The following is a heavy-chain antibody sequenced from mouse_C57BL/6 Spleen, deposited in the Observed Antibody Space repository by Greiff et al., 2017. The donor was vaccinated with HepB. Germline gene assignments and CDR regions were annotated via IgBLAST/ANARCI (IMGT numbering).Heavy chain of an antibody. V-gene: IGHV1-82*01. Sequence: VKLMESGPELVKPGASVKISCKASGYAFSSSWMNWVKQRPGKGLEWIGRIYPGDGDTNYNGKFKGKATLTADKSSSTAYMQLSSLTSEDSAVYFCARSGLLLFAYWGQGTLVTVSA. CDR1: GYAFSSSW. CDR3: ARSGLLLFAY. CDR2: IYPGDGDT. J-gene: IGHJ3*01. D-gene: IGHD2-3*01.